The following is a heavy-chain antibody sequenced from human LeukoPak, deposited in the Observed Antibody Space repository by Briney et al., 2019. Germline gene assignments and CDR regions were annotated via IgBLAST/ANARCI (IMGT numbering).Heavy chain of an antibody. V-gene: IGHV1-69-2*01. Sequence: ASVKVSCKVSGYTFTGYYMHWVQQAPGKGLEWMGLVDPEDGETIYAEKFQGRVTITADTSTDTAYMELSSLRSEDTAVYYCATGRDFWSGYYDYWGQGTLVTVSS. J-gene: IGHJ4*02. CDR1: GYTFTGYY. CDR3: ATGRDFWSGYYDY. CDR2: VDPEDGET. D-gene: IGHD3-3*01.